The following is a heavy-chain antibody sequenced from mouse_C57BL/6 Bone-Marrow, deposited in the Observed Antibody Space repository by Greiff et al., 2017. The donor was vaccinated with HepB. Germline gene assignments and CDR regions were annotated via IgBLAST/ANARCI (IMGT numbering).Heavy chain of an antibody. CDR1: GFTFSDAW. D-gene: IGHD1-1*01. CDR3: TPGYYYGSSYPSFAY. V-gene: IGHV6-6*01. CDR2: IRNKANNHAT. Sequence: DVQLQESGGGLVQPGGSMKLSCAASGFTFSDAWMDWVRQSPEKGLEWVAEIRNKANNHATYYAESVKGRFTISRDDSKSSVYLQMNSLRAEDTGIYYCTPGYYYGSSYPSFAYWGQGTLVTVSA. J-gene: IGHJ3*01.